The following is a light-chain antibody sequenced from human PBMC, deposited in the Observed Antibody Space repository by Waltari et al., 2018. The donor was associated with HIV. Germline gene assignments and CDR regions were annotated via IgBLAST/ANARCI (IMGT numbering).Light chain of an antibody. CDR3: SSYTSSNTVI. J-gene: IGLJ2*01. CDR1: SSAVGGYNY. Sequence: QSALTQSASVSGSPGQSIPISFTGTSSAVGGYNYVSWYQQHPGKAPKLVIYNVSNRPSGVSNRFSGSKSGNTASLTISGLQAEDEAEYYCSSYTSSNTVIFGGGTRVTVL. V-gene: IGLV2-14*01. CDR2: NVS.